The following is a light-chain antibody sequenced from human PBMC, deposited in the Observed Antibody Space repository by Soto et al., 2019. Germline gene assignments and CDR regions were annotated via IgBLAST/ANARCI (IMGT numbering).Light chain of an antibody. CDR2: DAS. J-gene: IGKJ4*01. CDR1: QDINKY. CDR3: QQSENGPLT. V-gene: IGKV1-33*01. Sequence: DIPMTQSQSSLSASVGDRITITCQASQDINKYLNWYQQKLGKAPKLLIYDASNLQRGVPSRFSGSGSGTHFSFSISSLQPEDIATYYCQQSENGPLTFGGGTKVEIK.